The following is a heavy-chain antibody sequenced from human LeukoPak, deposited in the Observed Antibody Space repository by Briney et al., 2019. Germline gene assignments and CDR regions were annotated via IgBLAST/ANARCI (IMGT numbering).Heavy chain of an antibody. Sequence: ASVTVSCTASGYTFTDYYMHWLRQAPGQGLEWMGWINPNSGGTNYAQKFPGRVTMTRDTSISPAYMELSRLRSDDTAVYYCARMTGPVVTASYYFDYWGQGTLVTVSS. CDR1: GYTFTDYY. CDR2: INPNSGGT. D-gene: IGHD2-21*02. J-gene: IGHJ4*02. CDR3: ARMTGPVVTASYYFDY. V-gene: IGHV1-2*02.